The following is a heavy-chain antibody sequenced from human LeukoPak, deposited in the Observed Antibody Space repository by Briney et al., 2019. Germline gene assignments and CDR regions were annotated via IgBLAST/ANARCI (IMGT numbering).Heavy chain of an antibody. Sequence: SETLSLTCAVYGGSFSGYYWSWIRQPPGKGLEWIGSIYYSGSTYYNPSLKSRVTISVDTSKNQFSLKLSSVTAADTAVYYCARVRTTMIVDDAFDIWGQGTMVTVSS. D-gene: IGHD3-22*01. CDR3: ARVRTTMIVDDAFDI. CDR1: GGSFSGYY. J-gene: IGHJ3*02. CDR2: IYYSGST. V-gene: IGHV4-34*01.